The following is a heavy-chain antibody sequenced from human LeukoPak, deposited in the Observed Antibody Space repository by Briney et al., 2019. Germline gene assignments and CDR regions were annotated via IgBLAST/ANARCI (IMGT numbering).Heavy chain of an antibody. V-gene: IGHV4-39*01. CDR3: ARLPGLHRDYGGNSRGWTFDY. D-gene: IGHD4-23*01. Sequence: SETLSLTCTVSGGSISSSSYYWGWIRQPPGKGLEWIGSIYYSGSTYYNPSLKSRVTISVDTSKNQFSLKLSSVTAADTAVYYCARLPGLHRDYGGNSRGWTFDYWGQGTLVTVSS. CDR1: GGSISSSSYY. CDR2: IYYSGST. J-gene: IGHJ4*02.